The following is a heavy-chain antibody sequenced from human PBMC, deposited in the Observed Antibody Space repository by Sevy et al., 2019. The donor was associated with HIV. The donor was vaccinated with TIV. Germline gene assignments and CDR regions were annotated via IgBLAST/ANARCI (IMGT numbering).Heavy chain of an antibody. J-gene: IGHJ6*02. D-gene: IGHD2-15*01. CDR1: GYSFTNYW. V-gene: IGHV5-51*01. CDR3: ARLGYCTGGSCQYYYYGMDV. Sequence: GESLKISCKGSGYSFTNYWICWVRQMPGKGLEWMGIIYPGDSNTRYSPSFQGQVTISADKSISTAYLQCSSLKASDTAVYYCARLGYCTGGSCQYYYYGMDVWGQGTTVTVSS. CDR2: IYPGDSNT.